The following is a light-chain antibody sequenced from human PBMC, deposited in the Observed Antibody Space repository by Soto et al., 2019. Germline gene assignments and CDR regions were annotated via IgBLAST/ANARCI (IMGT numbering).Light chain of an antibody. V-gene: IGKV3-20*01. J-gene: IGKJ1*01. CDR1: QSVSSSS. Sequence: EIVLTQSPGTLSLSPGERATLSCRASQSVSSSSFAWYQQKSGQAPRILIYGAFSRATGIPDRFIGSESGTYFTLTNIRLEPENFVGYYGQQYGSSPPLTFGQGTKVQIK. CDR2: GAF. CDR3: QQYGSSPPLT.